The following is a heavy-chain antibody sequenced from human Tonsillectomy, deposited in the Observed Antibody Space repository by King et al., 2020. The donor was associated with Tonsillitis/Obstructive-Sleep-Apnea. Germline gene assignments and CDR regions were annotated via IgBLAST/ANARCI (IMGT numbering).Heavy chain of an antibody. CDR2: IDPTDSYN. V-gene: IGHV5-10-1*03. J-gene: IGHJ5*02. Sequence: VQLVESGAEVKKPGESLKISCKGSGYSFTSYWISWVRQMPGKGLEWMGRIDPTDSYNNYSPSFQGHVTISADKSISNAYLQWSSLKASDTAMYYCARVDCSSASCYTENWFDRWGQGTLVTVSS. CDR1: GYSFTSYW. D-gene: IGHD2-2*02. CDR3: ARVDCSSASCYTENWFDR.